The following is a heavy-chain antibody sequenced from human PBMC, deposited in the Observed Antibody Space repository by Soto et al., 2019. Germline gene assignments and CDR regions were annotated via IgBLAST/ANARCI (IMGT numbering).Heavy chain of an antibody. CDR3: ASVVVGATRQTGSDH. D-gene: IGHD2-15*01. CDR1: HGSITSGDYF. J-gene: IGHJ4*02. Sequence: SETLSLTCTVSHGSITSGDYFWAWIRQPPGKGLEFIGSVHSSGGTYYSPSLKSRASISIDKSRNQFSLKPTSVNAGDTAVYFCASVVVGATRQTGSDHWGQGTLGTVSS. V-gene: IGHV4-39*01. CDR2: VHSSGGT.